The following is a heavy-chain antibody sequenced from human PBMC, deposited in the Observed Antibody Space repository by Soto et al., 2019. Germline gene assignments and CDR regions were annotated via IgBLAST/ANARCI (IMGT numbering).Heavy chain of an antibody. Sequence: ASVKVSCKAFGYTFTGYYMHWVRQAPGQGLEWMGWINPNSGGTNYAQKLQGRVTMTTDTSTSTAYMELRSLRSDDTAVYYCARDLRRGYSYGYRDWFDPWGQGTLVTVSS. CDR3: ARDLRRGYSYGYRDWFDP. J-gene: IGHJ5*02. CDR1: GYTFTGYY. D-gene: IGHD5-18*01. CDR2: INPNSGGT. V-gene: IGHV1-2*02.